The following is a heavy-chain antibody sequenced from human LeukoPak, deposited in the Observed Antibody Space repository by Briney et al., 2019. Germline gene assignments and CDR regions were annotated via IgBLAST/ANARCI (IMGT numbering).Heavy chain of an antibody. CDR3: AKAPEYNWNDGSGREFDY. CDR1: GFTFSSYA. CDR2: ISSSGGST. D-gene: IGHD1-1*01. Sequence: GGSLRLSCSASGFTFSSYAMTWVRQAPGKGLEWVSLISSSGGSTYYADSVKGRFTISRDNSKNTLYLQMNSLRADDTAIYYCAKAPEYNWNDGSGREFDYWGQGTPVTVSS. J-gene: IGHJ4*02. V-gene: IGHV3-23*01.